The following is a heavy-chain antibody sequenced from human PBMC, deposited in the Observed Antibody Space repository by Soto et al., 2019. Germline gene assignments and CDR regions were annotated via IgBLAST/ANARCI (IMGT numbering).Heavy chain of an antibody. J-gene: IGHJ4*02. CDR3: ARIGWGGDS. CDR1: GGSVRTGSYH. CDR2: IPNNGSP. V-gene: IGHV4-61*01. Sequence: QVQLQESGPGRVKPSETLSLTCSVSGGSVRTGSYHWSWIRQPPGKGLEWIGFIPNNGSPDYNPSIKSRVVVSIDRSKNQCSRKVNSVIAADTAVYFCARIGWGGDSWGQGTLVTVSS. D-gene: IGHD7-27*01.